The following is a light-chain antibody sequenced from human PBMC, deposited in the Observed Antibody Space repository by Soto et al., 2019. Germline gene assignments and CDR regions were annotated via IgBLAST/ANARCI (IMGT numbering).Light chain of an antibody. CDR2: GAF. V-gene: IGKV3-15*01. CDR3: QQYGSSPRT. J-gene: IGKJ1*01. CDR1: QSVSSN. Sequence: EIVMTQSPVTLSVSPGERATLSCRASQSVSSNLAWYQQKPGQAPSLLIYGAFTRATGIPARFSGSGFGTEFTLTISSLQSEDFAVYYCQQYGSSPRTFGQGTKVDIK.